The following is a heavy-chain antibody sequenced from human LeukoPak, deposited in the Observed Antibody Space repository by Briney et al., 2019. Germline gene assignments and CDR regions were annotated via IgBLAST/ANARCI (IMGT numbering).Heavy chain of an antibody. Sequence: GGSLKLSCAASGFSFSIYAMNWVRQAPGKGLAWVSGIGGSGAGTATYYAGSLKGRLTISRDNSKNTLYLQMNSLRTEDTAIYYCARELGGMFDLWGQGALVTVSS. J-gene: IGHJ4*02. CDR2: IGGSGAGTAT. CDR1: GFSFSIYA. V-gene: IGHV3-23*01. D-gene: IGHD3-10*01. CDR3: ARELGGMFDL.